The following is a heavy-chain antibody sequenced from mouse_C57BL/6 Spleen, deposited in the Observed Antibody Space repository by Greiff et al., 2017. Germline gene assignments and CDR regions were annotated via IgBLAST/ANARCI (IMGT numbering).Heavy chain of an antibody. V-gene: IGHV1-69*01. Sequence: VKQSCKASGYTFTSYWMHWVKQRPGQGLEWIGEIDPSDSYTNYNQKFKGKSTLTVDKSSSTAYMQLSSLTSEDSAVYYCAKGGDDYDGGSYWYFDVWGTGTTVTVSS. D-gene: IGHD2-4*01. CDR1: GYTFTSYW. CDR3: AKGGDDYDGGSYWYFDV. J-gene: IGHJ1*03. CDR2: IDPSDSYT.